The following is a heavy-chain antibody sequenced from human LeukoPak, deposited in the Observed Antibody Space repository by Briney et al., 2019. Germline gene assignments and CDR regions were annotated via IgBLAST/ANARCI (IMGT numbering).Heavy chain of an antibody. Sequence: ASETLSLTCAAYGGSFSGYYWSWIRQPPGKGLEWIGEINHSGSTNYNPSLKSRVTISVDTSKNQFSLKLSSVTAADTAVYYCARYDSSGYPFFDYWGQGTLVTVSS. D-gene: IGHD3-22*01. V-gene: IGHV4-34*01. CDR3: ARYDSSGYPFFDY. J-gene: IGHJ4*02. CDR2: INHSGST. CDR1: GGSFSGYY.